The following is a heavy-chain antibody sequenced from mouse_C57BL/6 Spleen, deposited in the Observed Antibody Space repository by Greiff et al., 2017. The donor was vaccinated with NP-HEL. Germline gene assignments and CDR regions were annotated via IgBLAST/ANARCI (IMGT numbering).Heavy chain of an antibody. CDR3: AGKAWFAY. J-gene: IGHJ3*01. CDR2: INPSTGGT. CDR1: GYSFTGYY. Sequence: VQLQQSGPELVKPGASVKISCKASGYSFTGYYMNWVKQSPEKSLEWIGEINPSTGGTTYNQKFKAKATLTVDKSSSTAYMQLKSLTSEDSAVYYCAGKAWFAYWGQGTLVTVSA. V-gene: IGHV1-42*01.